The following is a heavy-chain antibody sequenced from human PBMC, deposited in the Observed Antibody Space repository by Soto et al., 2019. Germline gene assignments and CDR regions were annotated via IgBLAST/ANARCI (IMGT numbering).Heavy chain of an antibody. D-gene: IGHD6-19*01. CDR3: ARDYSPLSSGWYNGAWFDP. Sequence: GGSLRLSCAASGFTFSSYGMHWVRQAPGKGLEWVAVIWYDGSNKYYADSVKGRFTISRDNSKNTLYLQMNSLRAEDTAVYYCARDYSPLSSGWYNGAWFDPWGQGTLVTVSS. J-gene: IGHJ5*02. CDR1: GFTFSSYG. V-gene: IGHV3-33*01. CDR2: IWYDGSNK.